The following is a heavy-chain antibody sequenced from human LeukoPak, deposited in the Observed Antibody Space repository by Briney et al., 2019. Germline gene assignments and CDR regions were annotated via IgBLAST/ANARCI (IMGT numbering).Heavy chain of an antibody. V-gene: IGHV1-18*01. CDR2: ISAYNGNT. CDR1: GYTFTSYG. D-gene: IGHD2-2*02. J-gene: IGHJ4*02. Sequence: ASVKVSCKTSGYTFTSYGISWVRQAPGQGLEWMGWISAYNGNTNYAQKLQGRVTMTTDTSTSTAYMELRSLRSDDTAVYYCAREGGYCSSTSCYTADYWGQGTLVTVSS. CDR3: AREGGYCSSTSCYTADY.